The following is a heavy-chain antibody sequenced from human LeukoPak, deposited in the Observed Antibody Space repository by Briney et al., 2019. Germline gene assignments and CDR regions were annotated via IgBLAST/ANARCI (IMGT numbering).Heavy chain of an antibody. CDR1: GGSISSYY. V-gene: IGHV4-59*12. Sequence: SETLSLTCTVSGGSISSYYWSWIRQPPGKGLEWIGYIYYSGSTNYSPSLKSRVTISVDTSKNQFSLKLSSVTAADTAVYYCARWLWGAANEYFQHWGQGTLVTVSS. CDR3: ARWLWGAANEYFQH. D-gene: IGHD5-12*01. J-gene: IGHJ1*01. CDR2: IYYSGST.